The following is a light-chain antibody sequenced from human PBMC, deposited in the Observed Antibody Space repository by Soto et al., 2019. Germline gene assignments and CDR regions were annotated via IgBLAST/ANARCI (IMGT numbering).Light chain of an antibody. CDR2: MVS. V-gene: IGKV2-28*01. CDR3: MQPLEPPLK. J-gene: IGKJ1*01. Sequence: DIVMTQSPLSLPVTPGEPASISCRSSQTLMHSNVYTFLDWYLQKPGQSPQLLIYMVSNRASGVPDRFSGSGSGTDFTLRISRVEADDVGVYYCMQPLEPPLKFGQGTKVEIK. CDR1: QTLMHSNVYTF.